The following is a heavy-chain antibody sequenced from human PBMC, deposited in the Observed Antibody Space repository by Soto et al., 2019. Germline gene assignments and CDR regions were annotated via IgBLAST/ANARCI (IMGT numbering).Heavy chain of an antibody. CDR3: ARHITMSSWFDP. CDR2: IYHSGST. J-gene: IGHJ5*02. Sequence: QVQLQESGPGLVKPSGTLSLTCAVSGGSISSSNWWSWVRQPPGKGLEWIGEIYHSGSTNYNPSLMGRVIISVDKSQHPFSLKLSSVTAADTAMYYCARHITMSSWFDPWGQGTLVTVSS. D-gene: IGHD3-22*01. CDR1: GGSISSSNW. V-gene: IGHV4-4*02.